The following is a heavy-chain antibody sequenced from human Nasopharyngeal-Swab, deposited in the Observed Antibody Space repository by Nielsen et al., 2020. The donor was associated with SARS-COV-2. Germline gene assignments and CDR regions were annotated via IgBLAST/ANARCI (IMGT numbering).Heavy chain of an antibody. V-gene: IGHV3-74*01. CDR1: GFTFSSSW. D-gene: IGHD7-27*01. CDR3: ARAGEYRFDY. J-gene: IGHJ4*02. Sequence: GGSLRLSCAGSGFTFSSSWLHWVRQAPGVGLVWVVRLNGDATTVDYEDSVKGRFTISRDNAKNTLYLQMNGVRDEETAMYYCARAGEYRFDYWGQGTLVTVSS. CDR2: LNGDATTV.